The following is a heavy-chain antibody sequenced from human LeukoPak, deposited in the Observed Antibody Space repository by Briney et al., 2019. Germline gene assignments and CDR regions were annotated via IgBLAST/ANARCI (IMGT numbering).Heavy chain of an antibody. V-gene: IGHV3-74*01. CDR1: GFSFNTYW. D-gene: IGHD6-13*01. J-gene: IGHJ4*02. CDR2: MNTDGSDR. Sequence: PGGSLRLSCAASGFSFNTYWMHWFRQVPGKGLVWVSGMNTDGSDRSYADSVKGRFTISRDNAKNTLYLQMNSLRAEDTAVYYCARDHSSWEVPSDYWGQGTLVTVSS. CDR3: ARDHSSWEVPSDY.